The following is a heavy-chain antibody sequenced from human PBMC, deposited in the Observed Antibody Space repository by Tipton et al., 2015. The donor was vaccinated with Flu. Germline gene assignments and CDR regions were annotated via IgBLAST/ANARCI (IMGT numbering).Heavy chain of an antibody. D-gene: IGHD3-10*01. CDR2: ISTSGST. V-gene: IGHV4-4*07. CDR3: ATTGSHSVFRAFDI. CDR1: GGSFSNYF. Sequence: TLSLTCTVSGGSFSNYFCTWIRQPAGKGLEWIGHISTSGSTSYNPSLKSRVTISKDMSKRQFSLTLSSVTAADTAVYYCATTGSHSVFRAFDIWGQGTLVTVSS. J-gene: IGHJ3*02.